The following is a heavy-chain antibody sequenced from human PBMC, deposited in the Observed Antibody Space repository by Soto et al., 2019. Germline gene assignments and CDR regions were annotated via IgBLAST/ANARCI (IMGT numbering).Heavy chain of an antibody. Sequence: GGSLRLSCAASGFTFSNAWMTWVRQAPGKGLEWVGRIKSKTDGGTTDYAAPVKGRFTIPRDDSKSTLYLQMNSLKTEDTAVYYCTTARGTYGAEYFQYWGQGTLVTVSS. CDR2: IKSKTDGGTT. D-gene: IGHD4-17*01. V-gene: IGHV3-15*01. CDR1: GFTFSNAW. CDR3: TTARGTYGAEYFQY. J-gene: IGHJ1*01.